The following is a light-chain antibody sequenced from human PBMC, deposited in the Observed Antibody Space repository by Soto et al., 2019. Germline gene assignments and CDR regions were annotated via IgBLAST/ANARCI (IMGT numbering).Light chain of an antibody. CDR3: QQRGT. CDR1: QSFSNY. Sequence: EIVLTQSTATLSLSPGERATLSCRASQSFSNYLAWYQQKPGQAPRLLISVASNRATGIPARFSGSGSETDFTLTISSLESEDFAVYYCQQRGTFGQGTRLEIK. V-gene: IGKV3-11*01. CDR2: VAS. J-gene: IGKJ5*01.